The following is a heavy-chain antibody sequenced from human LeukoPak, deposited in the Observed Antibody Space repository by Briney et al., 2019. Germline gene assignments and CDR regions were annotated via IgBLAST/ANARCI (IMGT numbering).Heavy chain of an antibody. CDR1: GFTFEVYG. J-gene: IGHJ4*02. D-gene: IGHD1-26*01. Sequence: GGSLRLLCAASGFTFEVYGMIWVPGASTRGWEWGSGNTWNGGSTGYADSVEGRFTISRDNAKNPLYLQMNSLRAEDTALYYCARGRYSGSPTSVDYWGQGTLVTVSS. CDR3: ARGRYSGSPTSVDY. V-gene: IGHV3-20*04. CDR2: NTWNGGST.